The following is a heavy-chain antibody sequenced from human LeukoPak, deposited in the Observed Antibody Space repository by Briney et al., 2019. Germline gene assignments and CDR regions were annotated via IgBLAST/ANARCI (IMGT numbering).Heavy chain of an antibody. CDR3: ARVQDYYGSGSYYHPYYFDY. V-gene: IGHV4-38-2*02. CDR1: GGSISSYY. D-gene: IGHD3-10*01. Sequence: PSETLSLTCTVSGGSISSYYWGWIRQPPGKGLEWIGSIYHSGSTYYNPSLKSRVTISVDTSKNQFSLKLSSVTAADTAVYYCARVQDYYGSGSYYHPYYFDYWGQGTLVTVSS. J-gene: IGHJ4*02. CDR2: IYHSGST.